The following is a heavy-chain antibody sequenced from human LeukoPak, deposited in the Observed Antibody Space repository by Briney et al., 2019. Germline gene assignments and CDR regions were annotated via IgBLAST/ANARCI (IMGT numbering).Heavy chain of an antibody. CDR2: ISTYNGDT. CDR1: GYTFTRYA. CDR3: ARDPSNTSGRYIYFDY. D-gene: IGHD2-2*01. J-gene: IGHJ4*02. V-gene: IGHV1-18*01. Sequence: ASVKVSCKASGYTFTRYAISWVRRAPGQGLEWMGWISTYNGDTNYAQNFQGRVTMTTDTSTTTAYMELRSLRSDDSAIYFCARDPSNTSGRYIYFDYWGQGTLVTVSS.